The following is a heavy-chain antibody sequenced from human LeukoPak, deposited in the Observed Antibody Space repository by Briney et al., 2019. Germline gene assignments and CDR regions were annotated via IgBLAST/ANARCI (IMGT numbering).Heavy chain of an antibody. D-gene: IGHD3-10*01. J-gene: IGHJ6*03. CDR1: GYTFTSYD. V-gene: IGHV1-8*03. CDR3: ARVYFRAPVVPPRGNYYYYRDV. Sequence: ASVKVSCKASGYTFTSYDINWVRQATGQGLEWMGWMNPNSGNTGYAQKFQGRVTITRNTSISTAYMELSSLRSEDTAVYYCARVYFRAPVVPPRGNYYYYRDVWGKGPTVTVSS. CDR2: MNPNSGNT.